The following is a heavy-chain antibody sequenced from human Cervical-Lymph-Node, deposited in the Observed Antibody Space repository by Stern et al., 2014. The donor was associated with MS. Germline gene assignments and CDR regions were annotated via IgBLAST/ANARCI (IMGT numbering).Heavy chain of an antibody. CDR3: AKDGYNY. CDR2: IIPNNGDT. J-gene: IGHJ4*02. V-gene: IGHV1-2*02. CDR1: GYTFTGYY. Sequence: QVQLRQSGAEVKKPGASVKVSCKASGYTFTGYYIHWVRQAPGQGLEWMGWIIPNNGDTNYAQNFQGRVTMTRDTSISTAYMELSRLRSDDTAVYYCAKDGYNYWGQGTLVTVSS. D-gene: IGHD5-24*01.